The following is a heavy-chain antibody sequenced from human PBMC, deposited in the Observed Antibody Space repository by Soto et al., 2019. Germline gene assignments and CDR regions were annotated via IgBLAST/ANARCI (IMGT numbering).Heavy chain of an antibody. J-gene: IGHJ4*02. CDR1: GFTFSRYW. D-gene: IGHD3-22*01. V-gene: IGHV3-74*01. CDR2: INSDGSST. CDR3: AKEVVAAAYVETSPFDL. Sequence: GGSLRLSCAASGFTFSRYWMHWVGQAPGKGQVWVSRINSDGSSTSYADSVKGRFTISRDNAKNTLYLQMNSLRAEDTAVYYFAKEVVAAAYVETSPFDLWGQGTLITVSS.